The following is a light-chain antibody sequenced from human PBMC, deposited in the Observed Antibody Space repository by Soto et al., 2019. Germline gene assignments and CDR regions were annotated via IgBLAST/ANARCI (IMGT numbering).Light chain of an antibody. J-gene: IGKJ1*01. Sequence: EIVMTQSPATLSVSPGEWATLSCRASQSVSSSYLAWYQQKPGQAPRLLIYGASTRATGIPDRFSGSGSGTEFTLTISSLQSEDFAVYYCQQYDDWPRTFGQGTKVDIK. V-gene: IGKV3-15*01. CDR2: GAS. CDR1: QSVSSSY. CDR3: QQYDDWPRT.